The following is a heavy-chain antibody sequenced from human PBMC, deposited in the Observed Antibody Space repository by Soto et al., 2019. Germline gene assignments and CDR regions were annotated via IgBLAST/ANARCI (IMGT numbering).Heavy chain of an antibody. CDR1: GFIFSGYA. Sequence: QVQLVESGGGVVQPGGSLRLSCAASGFIFSGYAMHWVRQAPGKGLEWVSVISYDGNTQYYADSVKGRFTVSRDNSNNILYVEMNNLRDEDTAMHYSAKETNAYEINFWGQGTLVTV. D-gene: IGHD3-9*01. J-gene: IGHJ4*02. V-gene: IGHV3-30-3*01. CDR2: ISYDGNTQ. CDR3: AKETNAYEINF.